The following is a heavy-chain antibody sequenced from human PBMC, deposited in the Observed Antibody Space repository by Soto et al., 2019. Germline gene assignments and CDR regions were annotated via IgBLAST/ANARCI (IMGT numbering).Heavy chain of an antibody. CDR2: IYQSGST. J-gene: IGHJ6*02. D-gene: IGHD1-1*01. CDR1: GAPITSGAYS. CDR3: AREPERGRHYYYYGMDV. Sequence: PSETLSLTCTVSGAPITSGAYSWSWIRQPPGKGLEWIGFIYQSGSTHYNPSLKSRVTISVDTSKNQFSLKLSSVTAADTAVYYCAREPERGRHYYYYGMDVWGQGTTVTVSS. V-gene: IGHV4-30-2*01.